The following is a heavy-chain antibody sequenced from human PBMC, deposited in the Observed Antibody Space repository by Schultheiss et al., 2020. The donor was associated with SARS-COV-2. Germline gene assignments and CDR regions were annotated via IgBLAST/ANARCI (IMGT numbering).Heavy chain of an antibody. CDR1: GFSLSTSGMC. CDR3: ARLPTYSSGWSEDY. CDR2: IDWDDDK. D-gene: IGHD6-19*01. J-gene: IGHJ4*02. V-gene: IGHV2-70*11. Sequence: QTLSLTCTFTGFSLSTSGMCVSWIRQPPGKALEWLARIDWDDDKYYSTSLKTRLTISKDTSKNQVVLTMTNMDPVDTATYYCARLPTYSSGWSEDYWGQGTLVTVSS.